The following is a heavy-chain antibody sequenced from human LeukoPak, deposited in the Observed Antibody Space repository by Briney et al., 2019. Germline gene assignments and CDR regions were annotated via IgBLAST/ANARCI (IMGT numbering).Heavy chain of an antibody. CDR2: ISTSGSST. J-gene: IGHJ3*01. Sequence: PGGSLRLSCAASGFTFSDYYMSRIRQAPGKGPEWVSYISTSGSSTNYADSVKGRFTISRDNAKNSLYLQMDRLRAEDTAVYYCARVPGRYAFDFWGQGTMVTVSS. CDR3: ARVPGRYAFDF. V-gene: IGHV3-11*03. CDR1: GFTFSDYY. D-gene: IGHD2-15*01.